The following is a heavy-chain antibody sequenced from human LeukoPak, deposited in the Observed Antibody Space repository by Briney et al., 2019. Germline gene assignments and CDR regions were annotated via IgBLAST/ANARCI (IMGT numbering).Heavy chain of an antibody. J-gene: IGHJ4*02. CDR2: IYPGDSDT. CDR1: GYSFTRYW. D-gene: IGHD5-24*01. V-gene: IGHV5-51*01. CDR3: ARQEDGYNYGDSDY. Sequence: GEPLKTSCMGSGYSFTRYWIGWVRQMPAKGLEWMGIIYPGDSDTRYSPSFQGQVTISADKSISTAYLQWSSLKASDTAMYYCARQEDGYNYGDSDYWGQGTLVTVSS.